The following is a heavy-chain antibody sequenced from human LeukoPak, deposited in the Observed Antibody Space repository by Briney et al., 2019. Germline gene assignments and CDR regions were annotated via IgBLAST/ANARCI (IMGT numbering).Heavy chain of an antibody. D-gene: IGHD3-22*01. V-gene: IGHV4-31*03. CDR3: ARGSSGYFKT. CDR1: GGSISSGGYY. J-gene: IGHJ4*02. Sequence: PSETLSLTCTVSGGSISSGGYYWSWIRQHPGKGLEWIGYIYYSGSTNYNPSLKSRVTISVDTSENQFSLKLSSVTAADTAVYYCARGSSGYFKTWGQGTLVTVSS. CDR2: IYYSGST.